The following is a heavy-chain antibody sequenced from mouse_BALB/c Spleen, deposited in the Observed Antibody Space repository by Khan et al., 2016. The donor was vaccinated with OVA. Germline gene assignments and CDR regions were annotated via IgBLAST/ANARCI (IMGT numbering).Heavy chain of an antibody. CDR3: ARRGDGYYGAMDY. CDR1: GYSITSDYA. Sequence: EVKLLESGPGLVKPSQSLSLTCTVTGYSITSDYAWNWIRQFPGNKLEWMGYISYSGSTSYNPSLKSRISITRDTSKNQFFLQLNSVTTEDTATYYGARRGDGYYGAMDYWGQGTSVTVSS. CDR2: ISYSGST. V-gene: IGHV3-2*02. D-gene: IGHD2-3*01. J-gene: IGHJ4*01.